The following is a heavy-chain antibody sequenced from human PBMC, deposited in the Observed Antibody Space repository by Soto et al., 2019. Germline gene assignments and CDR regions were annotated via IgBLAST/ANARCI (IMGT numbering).Heavy chain of an antibody. V-gene: IGHV3-30*18. CDR1: GFTFTDYG. Sequence: QVQLVESGGGVVQPGRSLRLSCADSGFTFTDYGMHWVRQAPGKGLEWVAVISYDGSNKNYADSVKGRFTISRDNSKNTLYLQMNSLRAEDTAVYYCAKDTYYHDISSYYVFDYWGQGTLVTVSS. J-gene: IGHJ4*02. CDR2: ISYDGSNK. D-gene: IGHD3-22*01. CDR3: AKDTYYHDISSYYVFDY.